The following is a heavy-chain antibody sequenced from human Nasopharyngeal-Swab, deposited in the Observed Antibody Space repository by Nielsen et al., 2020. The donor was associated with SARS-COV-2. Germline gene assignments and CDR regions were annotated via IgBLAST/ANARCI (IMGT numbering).Heavy chain of an antibody. Sequence: GESLKISCAASGFTFSSYSMNWVRQAPGKGLEWVSSISSSSNYIYYADSVKGRFTISRDNAKNSLYLQMNSLRAEDTAVYYCARTGYGDYVHAFDIWGQGTMVTVSS. CDR1: GFTFSSYS. J-gene: IGHJ3*02. CDR3: ARTGYGDYVHAFDI. V-gene: IGHV3-21*04. D-gene: IGHD4-17*01. CDR2: ISSSSNYI.